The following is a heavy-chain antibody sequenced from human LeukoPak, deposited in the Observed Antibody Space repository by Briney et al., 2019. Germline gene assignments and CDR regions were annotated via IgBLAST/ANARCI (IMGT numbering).Heavy chain of an antibody. J-gene: IGHJ2*01. CDR2: IYYSGST. D-gene: IGHD3-3*01. CDR1: GGSISSSSYY. CDR3: AREKQGLTYYDYWYFDL. Sequence: PSETLSLTCTVSGGSISSSSYYWGWIRQPPGKGLEWIGSIYYSGSTYYNPSLKSRVTISVDTSKNQFSLKLSSVTAADTAVYYCAREKQGLTYYDYWYFDLWGRGTLVTVSS. V-gene: IGHV4-39*07.